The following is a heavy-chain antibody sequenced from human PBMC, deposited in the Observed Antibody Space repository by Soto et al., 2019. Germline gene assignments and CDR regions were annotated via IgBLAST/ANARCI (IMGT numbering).Heavy chain of an antibody. CDR1: GFTFDDYA. Sequence: GGSLRLSCAASGFTFDDYAMHWVRQAPGKGLEWVSGISWNSGSIGYADSVKGRFTISRDNAKNSLYLQMNSLRAEDTALYYCAKANGSYYRYYGMDVWGQGTMVTVSS. J-gene: IGHJ6*02. V-gene: IGHV3-9*01. D-gene: IGHD1-26*01. CDR3: AKANGSYYRYYGMDV. CDR2: ISWNSGSI.